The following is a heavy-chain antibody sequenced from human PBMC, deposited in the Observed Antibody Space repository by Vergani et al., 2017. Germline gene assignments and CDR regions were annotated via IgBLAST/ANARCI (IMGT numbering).Heavy chain of an antibody. V-gene: IGHV3-30-3*01. CDR1: GFTFSSYA. J-gene: IGHJ6*03. CDR2: ISYDGSNK. D-gene: IGHD3-9*01. CDR3: ARTIGYYYYYMDV. Sequence: QVQLVESGGGVVQPGRSLRLSCAASGFTFSSYAMHWVRQAPGKGLEWVAVISYDGSNKYYADSVKGRFTISRDNSKNTLYLQMNSLRAEDTAVYYCARTIGYYYYYMDVWGKXP.